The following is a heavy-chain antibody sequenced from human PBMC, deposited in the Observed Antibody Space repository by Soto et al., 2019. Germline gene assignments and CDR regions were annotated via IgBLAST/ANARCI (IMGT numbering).Heavy chain of an antibody. V-gene: IGHV2-5*02. J-gene: IGHJ4*02. CDR3: VHIRYGSGLFDY. CDR2: IYWDDDK. Sequence: QITLKESGPTLVKPTQTLTLTCNFSGFSLSTSGVGVGWIRQPPGKALEWLALIYWDDDKRYSPSLKSRLTIPKDTSNTQLVLTMTNMDPVDPATYYCVHIRYGSGLFDYWGQGTLVTVSS. D-gene: IGHD3-10*01. CDR1: GFSLSTSGVG.